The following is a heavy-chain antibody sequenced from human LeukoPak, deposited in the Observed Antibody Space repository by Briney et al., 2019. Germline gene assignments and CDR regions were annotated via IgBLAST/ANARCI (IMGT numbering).Heavy chain of an antibody. Sequence: SETLSLTCTVSGGSINSGGYYWAWIRQPPGKGLEWIGSIYYSGSTYYNPSLKSRVTISIDMSKNQFSLKLSSVTATDTAVYYCGRLVCGGGSCPAEFDYWGQGTLVTVSS. D-gene: IGHD2-15*01. CDR2: IYYSGST. J-gene: IGHJ4*02. CDR3: GRLVCGGGSCPAEFDY. V-gene: IGHV4-39*01. CDR1: GGSINSGGYY.